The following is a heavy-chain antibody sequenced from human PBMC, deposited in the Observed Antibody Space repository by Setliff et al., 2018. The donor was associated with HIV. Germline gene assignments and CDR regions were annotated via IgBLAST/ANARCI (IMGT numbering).Heavy chain of an antibody. CDR3: ARHGYSSNLRISYCDS. J-gene: IGHJ4*02. Sequence: ASVKVSCKASGYTFTDYYMHWMRQAPGRGLEGMGWIYPKSGDTNYEQKFQGRVTLTRDTSISTAYMEVSNLRSDDTAVYYCARHGYSSNLRISYCDSWGQGSLVTVSS. V-gene: IGHV1-2*02. CDR1: GYTFTDYY. CDR2: IYPKSGDT. D-gene: IGHD5-18*01.